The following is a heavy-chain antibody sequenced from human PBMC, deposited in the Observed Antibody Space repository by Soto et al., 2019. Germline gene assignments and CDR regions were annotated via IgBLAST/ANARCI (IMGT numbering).Heavy chain of an antibody. CDR3: AREGVRGMEV. D-gene: IGHD3-16*01. V-gene: IGHV1-46*01. CDR2: INPSGTVT. Sequence: GASAEVCCKTSEYSFSSDYVHWVRLAPGQGLEWMGVINPSGTVTVYAPKFQGRVTMTRNTSISTAYMELSSLRSEDTDVYYCAREGVRGMEVWGQG. CDR1: EYSFSSDY. J-gene: IGHJ6*02.